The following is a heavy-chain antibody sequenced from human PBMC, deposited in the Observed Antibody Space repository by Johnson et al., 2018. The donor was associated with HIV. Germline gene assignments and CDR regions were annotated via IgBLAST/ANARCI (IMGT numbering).Heavy chain of an antibody. CDR3: ANLQSSDFPYAFDV. V-gene: IGHV3-30*04. Sequence: QVQLVESGGGVVQPGRSLRLSCAASGFTFSSFAMHWVRQAPGKGLEWAAFISYDGSNKYYADSVKGRFTISRDNSKNTVYLQMSSLRAEDTAVYYCANLQSSDFPYAFDVWGQGTMVTVSS. CDR2: ISYDGSNK. D-gene: IGHD4-11*01. CDR1: GFTFSSFA. J-gene: IGHJ3*01.